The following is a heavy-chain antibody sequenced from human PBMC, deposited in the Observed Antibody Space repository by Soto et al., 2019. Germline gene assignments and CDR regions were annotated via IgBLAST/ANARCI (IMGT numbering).Heavy chain of an antibody. Sequence: GVSVKVSCKASGYTFTGYYMHWVRQAPGQGLEWMGWINPNSGGTNYAQKFQGWVTMTRDTSISTAYMELSRLRSDDTAVYYCARAHFPSYYYDSSGYYPFAYWGQGTLVTVSS. CDR1: GYTFTGYY. J-gene: IGHJ4*02. V-gene: IGHV1-2*04. CDR3: ARAHFPSYYYDSSGYYPFAY. D-gene: IGHD3-22*01. CDR2: INPNSGGT.